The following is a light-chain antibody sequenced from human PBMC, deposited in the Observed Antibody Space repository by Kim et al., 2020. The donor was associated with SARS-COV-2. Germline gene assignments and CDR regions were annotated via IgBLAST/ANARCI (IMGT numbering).Light chain of an antibody. J-gene: IGLJ3*02. Sequence: QSVLTQPPSVSGAPGQRVTISCTGSTSNIVAGYDVHWYQQLPGTAPKLLIFANKKRPSGVPDRFSGSKSGTSASLAITGLQAEDEADYYCPSYDTSLSVGVFGGGTKVTVL. CDR3: PSYDTSLSVGV. V-gene: IGLV1-40*01. CDR2: ANK. CDR1: TSNIVAGYD.